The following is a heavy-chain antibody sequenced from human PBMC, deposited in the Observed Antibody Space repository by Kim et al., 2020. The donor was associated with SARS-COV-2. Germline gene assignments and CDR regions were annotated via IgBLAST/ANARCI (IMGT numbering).Heavy chain of an antibody. D-gene: IGHD3-3*01. CDR2: IWCDGSNK. CDR3: ARDGGTIFGVVITPYYMDV. CDR1: GFTFSSYG. Sequence: GGSLRLSCAASGFTFSSYGMHWVRQAPGKGLEWVAVIWCDGSNKYYADSVKGRFTISRDNSKNTLYLQMNSLRAEDTAVYYCARDGGTIFGVVITPYYMDVWGQGTTVTVSS. V-gene: IGHV3-33*01. J-gene: IGHJ6*03.